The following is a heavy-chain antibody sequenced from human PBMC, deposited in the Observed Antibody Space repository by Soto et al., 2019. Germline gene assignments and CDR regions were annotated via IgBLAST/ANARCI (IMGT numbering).Heavy chain of an antibody. Sequence: QVQLVQSGAEVKKPGSSVKVSCKASGGTFSSYAISWVRQAPGQGLEWMGGIIPIFGTANYAQKFQGRVTISADESTSRAYMGLSSLRPEDTAVYYCARAADFWSGYSHDAFDIWGQGTMVTVSS. V-gene: IGHV1-69*01. CDR2: IIPIFGTA. D-gene: IGHD3-3*01. J-gene: IGHJ3*02. CDR1: GGTFSSYA. CDR3: ARAADFWSGYSHDAFDI.